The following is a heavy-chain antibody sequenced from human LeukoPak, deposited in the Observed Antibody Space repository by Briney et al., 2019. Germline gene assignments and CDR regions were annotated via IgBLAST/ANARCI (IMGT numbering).Heavy chain of an antibody. D-gene: IGHD5-24*01. J-gene: IGHJ3*02. CDR1: GFTFSSYA. CDR3: AKKRDAFDI. V-gene: IGHV3-23*01. CDR2: LTDSGGTT. Sequence: GGSLRLSCVAFGFTFSSYAMGWVRQAPGKRPEWVSSLTDSGGTTYYVDSVKGRFTISRDNSKNTLYLHMNSLRAEDTAMYYCAKKRDAFDIWGQGTVVAVSS.